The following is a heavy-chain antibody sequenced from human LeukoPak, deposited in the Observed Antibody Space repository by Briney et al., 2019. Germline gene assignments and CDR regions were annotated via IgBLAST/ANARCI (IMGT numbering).Heavy chain of an antibody. V-gene: IGHV1-8*02. Sequence: ASVKLSCKASGYTFTGYYMHWVRQATGQGLEWMGWMNPNSGNTGYAQKFQGRVTMTRNTSISTAYMELSSLRSEDTAVYYCARAFSSGWANWFDPWGQGTLVTVSS. D-gene: IGHD6-19*01. CDR2: MNPNSGNT. CDR3: ARAFSSGWANWFDP. CDR1: GYTFTGYY. J-gene: IGHJ5*02.